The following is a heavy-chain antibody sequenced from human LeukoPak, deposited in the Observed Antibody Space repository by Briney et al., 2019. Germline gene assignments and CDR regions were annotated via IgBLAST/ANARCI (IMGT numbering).Heavy chain of an antibody. CDR3: ARAIVPGIAAAGTSDY. V-gene: IGHV3-23*01. CDR2: ISGSGGST. D-gene: IGHD6-13*01. CDR1: GFTFSSYA. Sequence: PGGSLRLSCAASGFTFSSYAMSWVRQAPGKGLEWVSAISGSGGSTYYAGSVKGRFTISRDNSKNTLYLQMNSLRAEDTAVYYCARAIVPGIAAAGTSDYWGQGTLVTVSS. J-gene: IGHJ4*02.